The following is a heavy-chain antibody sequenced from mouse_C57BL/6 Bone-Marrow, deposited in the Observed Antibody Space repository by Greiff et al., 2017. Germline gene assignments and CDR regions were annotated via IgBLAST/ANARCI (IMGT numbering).Heavy chain of an antibody. V-gene: IGHV5-6*02. J-gene: IGHJ1*03. Sequence: DVKLVESGGDLVKPGGSLKLSCAASGFTFSSYGMSWVRQTPDKRLEWVATISSGGSYTYYPDSVKGRFTISRDNAKNTLYLQMSSLTSEDTAMYYCARRGIYYDYDWYLDVWGTGTTVTVSS. D-gene: IGHD2-4*01. CDR1: GFTFSSYG. CDR2: ISSGGSYT. CDR3: ARRGIYYDYDWYLDV.